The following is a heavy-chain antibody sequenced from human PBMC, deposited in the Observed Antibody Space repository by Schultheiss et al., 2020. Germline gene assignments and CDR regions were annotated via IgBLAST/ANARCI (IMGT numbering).Heavy chain of an antibody. D-gene: IGHD6-13*01. J-gene: IGHJ6*02. Sequence: SVKVSCKASGGTFSSYTISWVRQAPGQGLEWMGRIIPILGIANYAQKFQGRVTITADKSTSTAYMELSSLRSEDTAVYYCAGDVAAAGRPRYYYYGMDVWGQGTTVTVSS. CDR2: IIPILGIA. V-gene: IGHV1-69*04. CDR3: AGDVAAAGRPRYYYYGMDV. CDR1: GGTFSSYT.